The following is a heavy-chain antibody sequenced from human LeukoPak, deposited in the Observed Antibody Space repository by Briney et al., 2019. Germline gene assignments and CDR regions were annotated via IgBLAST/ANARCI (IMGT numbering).Heavy chain of an antibody. CDR2: INSDGSST. CDR3: ARVDEYSSSWYFRPSYYYYGMDV. CDR1: GFTFSSYW. J-gene: IGHJ6*02. Sequence: GGSLRLSCAASGFTFSSYWMHWVRQAPGKGLVWVSRINSDGSSTSYADSVKGRFTISRDNAKNTLYLQMNSLRAEDTAVYYCARVDEYSSSWYFRPSYYYYGMDVWGQGTTVTVSS. D-gene: IGHD6-13*01. V-gene: IGHV3-74*01.